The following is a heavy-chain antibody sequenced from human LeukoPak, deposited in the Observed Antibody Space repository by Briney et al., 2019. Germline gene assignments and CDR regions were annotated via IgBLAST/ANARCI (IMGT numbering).Heavy chain of an antibody. D-gene: IGHD6-13*01. CDR2: ISGSGAGT. CDR3: AKEAEYSSTWYPGVLLG. CDR1: GFTFSSYA. V-gene: IGHV3-23*01. J-gene: IGHJ4*02. Sequence: PGGSLRLSCAASGFTFSSYAMSWVRQAPGKGLGWVSAISGSGAGTYYADSVKGRFTISRDNSKNTLYLQMNSLRAEDTAIYYCAKEAEYSSTWYPGVLLGWGQGTLVTVSS.